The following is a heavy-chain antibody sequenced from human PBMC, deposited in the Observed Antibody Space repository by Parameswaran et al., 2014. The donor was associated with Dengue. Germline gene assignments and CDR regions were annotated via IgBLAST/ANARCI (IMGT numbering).Heavy chain of an antibody. D-gene: IGHD3-3*01. J-gene: IGHJ5*02. CDR2: IIPILGIA. V-gene: IGHV1-69*02. Sequence: WVRQAPGQGLEWMGRIIPILGIANYAQKFQGRVTITADKSTSTAYMELSSLRSEDTAVYYCARTLYRYYDFWSGYQNWFDPWGQGTLVTVSS. CDR3: ARTLYRYYDFWSGYQNWFDP.